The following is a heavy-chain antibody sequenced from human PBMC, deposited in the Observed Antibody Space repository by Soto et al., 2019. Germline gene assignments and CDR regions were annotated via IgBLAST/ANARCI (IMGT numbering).Heavy chain of an antibody. CDR1: GGSFSGYY. Sequence: SETLSLTCAVDGGSFSGYYWSWIRQPPGKGLEWIGEINHSGSTNYNPSLKSRVTISVDTSKNQFSLKLSSVTAADTAVYYCARFLLGYCSGGSCYRFDYWGQGTLVTVSS. J-gene: IGHJ4*02. V-gene: IGHV4-34*01. CDR2: INHSGST. D-gene: IGHD2-15*01. CDR3: ARFLLGYCSGGSCYRFDY.